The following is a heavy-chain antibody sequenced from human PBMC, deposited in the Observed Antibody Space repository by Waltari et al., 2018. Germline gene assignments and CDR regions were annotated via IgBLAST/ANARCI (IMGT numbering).Heavy chain of an antibody. CDR3: ARGSMGAFDP. V-gene: IGHV4-59*01. CDR1: GGPISSYY. D-gene: IGHD3-16*01. Sequence: QVQLQESGPGLVKPSETLSLTCTVSGGPISSYYWSWIRQPPGKGLEWIGYIYYSGSTNYNPSLKSRVTISVDTSKNQFSLKLSSVTAADTAVYYCARGSMGAFDPWGQGTLVTVSS. J-gene: IGHJ5*02. CDR2: IYYSGST.